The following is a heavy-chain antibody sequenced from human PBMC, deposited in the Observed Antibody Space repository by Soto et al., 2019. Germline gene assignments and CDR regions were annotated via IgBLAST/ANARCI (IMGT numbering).Heavy chain of an antibody. D-gene: IGHD6-25*01. CDR3: AKDLNSGGLVRCFHH. Sequence: GGSLRLSCAASGFTFSSYAMSWVRQAPGKGLEWVSAISGSGGSTYYADSVKGRFTISRDNSKNTLYLQMNSLRAEDTVLYCCAKDLNSGGLVRCFHHLGQGTLVTVSS. J-gene: IGHJ1*01. V-gene: IGHV3-23*01. CDR2: ISGSGGST. CDR1: GFTFSSYA.